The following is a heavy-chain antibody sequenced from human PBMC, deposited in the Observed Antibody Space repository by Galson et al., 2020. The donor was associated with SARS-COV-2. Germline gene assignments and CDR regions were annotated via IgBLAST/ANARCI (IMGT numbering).Heavy chain of an antibody. V-gene: IGHV4-31*03. J-gene: IGHJ4*02. CDR1: GGSVSSCCYY. CDR3: ARVGYCSSTSCLFDY. D-gene: IGHD2-2*01. Sequence: SETLSLTCTVSGGSVSSCCYYWTWIRQHPGKGLEWIGYIHYSGSTYYNPSLKSRVGISTDTSKNQFSLNLSSVTAADTGVYYCARVGYCSSTSCLFDYWGQGTLLTVSS. CDR2: IHYSGST.